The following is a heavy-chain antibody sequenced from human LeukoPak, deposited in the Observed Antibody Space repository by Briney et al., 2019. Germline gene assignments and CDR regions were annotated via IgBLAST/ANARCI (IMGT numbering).Heavy chain of an antibody. D-gene: IGHD3-3*01. J-gene: IGHJ4*02. V-gene: IGHV3-23*01. Sequence: GGSLRLSCAASGFTFSNYAMSWVRQAPGKGLEWVSAISGSGGSTYYADSVKGRFTISRDNSKNTLYLQMNSLRAEDTAVYYCAKSPAETRTLRFLEWLFDYWGQGTLVTVSS. CDR3: AKSPAETRTLRFLEWLFDY. CDR2: ISGSGGST. CDR1: GFTFSNYA.